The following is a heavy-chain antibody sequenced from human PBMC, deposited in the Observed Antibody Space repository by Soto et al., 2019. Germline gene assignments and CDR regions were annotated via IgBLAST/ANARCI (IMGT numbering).Heavy chain of an antibody. J-gene: IGHJ6*02. V-gene: IGHV4-61*03. D-gene: IGHD4-17*01. CDR2: IYHSGST. CDR3: ARVGDYVGNSRGYYYYGMDV. Sequence: QVQLQESGPGPVKPSETLSLTCTVSGGSVSSGTSFWHWIRQPPGKGLEWIGSIYHSGSTNYNPSLKSRVSISVDTSKNHFSLKLTSVTAADTAVYYCARVGDYVGNSRGYYYYGMDVWGQGTTVTVSS. CDR1: GGSVSSGTSF.